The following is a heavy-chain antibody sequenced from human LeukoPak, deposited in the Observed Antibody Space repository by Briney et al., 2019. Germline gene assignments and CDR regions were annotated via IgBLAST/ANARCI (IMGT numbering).Heavy chain of an antibody. V-gene: IGHV1-69*05. D-gene: IGHD4-11*01. CDR2: IIPIFGTA. CDR3: ARESVTTRVFDY. Sequence: ASVKVSCKASGGTFSSFAINWVRQAPGQGLEWMGGIIPIFGTANYAQKFQGRVTITTDESTSTAYMELSSLRSEDTAVYYCARESVTTRVFDYWGQGTLVTVSS. J-gene: IGHJ4*02. CDR1: GGTFSSFA.